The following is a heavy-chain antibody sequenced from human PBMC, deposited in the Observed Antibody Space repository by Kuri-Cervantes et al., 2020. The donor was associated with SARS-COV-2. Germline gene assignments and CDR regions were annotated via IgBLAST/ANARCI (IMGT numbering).Heavy chain of an antibody. Sequence: ASVKVSCQASGYTFNDYYMQWVRQAPGQGLEWMGWINPNRGGTNYAQKFQGRVTMTRDPSISTAYMELRRLRSDDTAVYFCARGLGYSSSSHRGGGFDYWGQGTLVTVSS. CDR3: ARGLGYSSSSHRGGGFDY. CDR2: INPNRGGT. V-gene: IGHV1-2*02. J-gene: IGHJ4*02. D-gene: IGHD6-6*01. CDR1: GYTFNDYY.